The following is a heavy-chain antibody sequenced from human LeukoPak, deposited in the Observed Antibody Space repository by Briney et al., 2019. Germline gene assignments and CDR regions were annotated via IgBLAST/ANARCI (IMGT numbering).Heavy chain of an antibody. V-gene: IGHV1-24*01. CDR3: ATVGQQLSWFDP. J-gene: IGHJ5*02. CDR1: GYTLTELS. CDR2: FDPEDGET. Sequence: ASVKVSCKVSGYTLTELSMHWVRQAPGKGLEWMGGFDPEDGETIYAQKFQGRVTMTEDTSTDTAYIELSSLRSEDTAVYYCATVGQQLSWFDPWGQGTLVTVSS. D-gene: IGHD6-13*01.